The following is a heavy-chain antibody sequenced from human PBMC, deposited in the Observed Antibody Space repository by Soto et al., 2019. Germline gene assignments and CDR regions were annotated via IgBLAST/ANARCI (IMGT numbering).Heavy chain of an antibody. CDR1: GGSISSYY. J-gene: IGHJ3*02. Sequence: KQSQTLSLTCTVSGGSISSYYWSWIRQPPGKGLEWIGYIYYSGSTNYNPSLKSRVTISVDTSKNQFSLKLSSVTAADTAVYYCARHVNIVGATRRGAFDIWGQGTMVTVSS. D-gene: IGHD1-26*01. CDR3: ARHVNIVGATRRGAFDI. V-gene: IGHV4-59*08. CDR2: IYYSGST.